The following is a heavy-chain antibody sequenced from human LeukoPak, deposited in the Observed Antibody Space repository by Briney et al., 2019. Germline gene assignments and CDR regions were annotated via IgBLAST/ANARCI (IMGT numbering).Heavy chain of an antibody. CDR3: ARALNAITMVRDDAFDI. D-gene: IGHD3-10*01. CDR2: INPNSGGT. V-gene: IGHV1-2*02. J-gene: IGHJ3*02. Sequence: ASVKVSCKASGYTFTGYYMHWVRQAPGQGLEWMGWINPNSGGTNYAQKFQGRVTMTRDTSISTAYMELSRLRSDDTAVYYCARALNAITMVRDDAFDIWGQGTMVTVSS. CDR1: GYTFTGYY.